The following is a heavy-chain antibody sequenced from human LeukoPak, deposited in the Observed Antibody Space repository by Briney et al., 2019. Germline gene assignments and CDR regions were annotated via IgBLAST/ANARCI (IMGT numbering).Heavy chain of an antibody. V-gene: IGHV4-39*02. CDR2: IYYSGNT. CDR1: GDSISSSNSY. J-gene: IGHJ5*02. Sequence: SETLSLTCTVSGDSISSSNSYWGWIRQPPGKGLEWIGSIYYSGNTYYNASLKSRVTISVDTSKNQFSLKLTSVTAADMAVYYCARDLLYSSGNWFDPWGQGTLVTVSS. CDR3: ARDLLYSSGNWFDP. D-gene: IGHD6-19*01.